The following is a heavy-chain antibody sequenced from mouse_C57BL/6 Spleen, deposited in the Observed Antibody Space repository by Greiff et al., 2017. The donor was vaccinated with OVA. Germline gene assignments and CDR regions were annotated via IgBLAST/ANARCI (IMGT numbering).Heavy chain of an antibody. D-gene: IGHD2-1*01. V-gene: IGHV1-26*01. J-gene: IGHJ4*01. Sequence: EVQLQQSGPELVKPGASVKISCKASGYTFTDYYMNWVKQSHGKSLEWIGDINPNNGGTSYNQKFKGKATLTVDKSSSTAYMELRSLTSEDSAVYYCARNYGNSYAMDYWGQGTSVTVSS. CDR2: INPNNGGT. CDR3: ARNYGNSYAMDY. CDR1: GYTFTDYY.